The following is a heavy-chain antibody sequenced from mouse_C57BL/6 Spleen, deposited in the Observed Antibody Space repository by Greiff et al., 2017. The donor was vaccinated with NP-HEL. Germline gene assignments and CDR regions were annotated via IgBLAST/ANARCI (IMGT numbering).Heavy chain of an antibody. J-gene: IGHJ3*01. CDR3: AREEEGVYYYGRGAY. V-gene: IGHV1-81*01. CDR2: IYPRSGNT. CDR1: GYTFTSYG. D-gene: IGHD1-1*01. Sequence: VKLMESGAELARPGASVKLSCKASGYTFTSYGISWVKQRPGQGLEWIGEIYPRSGNTYYNEKFKGKATLTVDKSSSTAYMELRSLTSEDSAVYFCAREEEGVYYYGRGAYWGQGTLVTVSA.